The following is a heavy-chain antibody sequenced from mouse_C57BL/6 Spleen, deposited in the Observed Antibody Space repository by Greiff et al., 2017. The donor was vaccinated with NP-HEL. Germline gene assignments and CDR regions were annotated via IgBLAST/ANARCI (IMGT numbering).Heavy chain of an antibody. CDR1: GYAFSSYW. J-gene: IGHJ2*01. CDR2: IYPGDGDT. Sequence: VQLQQSGAELVKPGASVKISCKASGYAFSSYWINWVKQRPGKGLEWIGQIYPGDGDTNYNGKFKGKATLTADKSSSTAYMQLSSLTSEDSAVYFCARRNFDYWGQGTTLTVSS. CDR3: ARRNFDY. V-gene: IGHV1-80*01.